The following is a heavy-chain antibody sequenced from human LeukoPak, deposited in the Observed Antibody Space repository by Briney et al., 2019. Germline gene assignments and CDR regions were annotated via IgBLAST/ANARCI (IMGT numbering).Heavy chain of an antibody. J-gene: IGHJ4*02. CDR1: GFTFSSYW. CDR2: IKQDGSEK. V-gene: IGHV3-7*01. CDR3: ARGSEYTSSTNYYFDY. D-gene: IGHD6-6*01. Sequence: GGPLRLSCGASGFTFSSYWISGLRESPEKGREWVANIKQDGSEKHYVDSVKGRFTISRDNAKKSLFLHMNSLGVEDTAVYYCARGSEYTSSTNYYFDYWGQRTLVTVSS.